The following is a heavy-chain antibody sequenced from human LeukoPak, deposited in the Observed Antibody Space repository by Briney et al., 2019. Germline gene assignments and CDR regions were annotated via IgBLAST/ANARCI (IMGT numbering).Heavy chain of an antibody. CDR2: IYSHGST. V-gene: IGHV3-53*01. CDR1: GYSVSNNY. D-gene: IGHD2-15*01. J-gene: IGHJ4*02. CDR3: ARGTELNFGSGYLDS. Sequence: GGSLRVSCAVSGYSVSNNYMSWVRQAPGRGLECVAVIYSHGSTTYGESEKDRFTISTNASKNTLYLKMNSVRAEDYALYYAARGTELNFGSGYLDSWGQGTLVTVSS.